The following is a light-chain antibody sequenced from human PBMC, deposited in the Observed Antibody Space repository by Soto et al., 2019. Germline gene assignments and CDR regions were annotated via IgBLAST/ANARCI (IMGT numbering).Light chain of an antibody. Sequence: DILLTQAPATQSESPGERVTISCRASQDLHSFLNWYQQRPGQAPRPLIYDGSKRAAGVPDRISGDGSGTDYTLSISSLEPEDFSVYYCQQRPRWPMTCGQGTRLEIK. V-gene: IGKV3D-11*01. CDR1: QDLHSF. CDR2: DGS. J-gene: IGKJ5*01. CDR3: QQRPRWPMT.